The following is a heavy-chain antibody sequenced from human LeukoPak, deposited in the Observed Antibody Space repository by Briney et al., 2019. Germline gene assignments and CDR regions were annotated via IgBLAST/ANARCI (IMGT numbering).Heavy chain of an antibody. V-gene: IGHV4-4*07. CDR1: GGPISSYY. D-gene: IGHD3-22*01. CDR2: IYTSGST. J-gene: IGHJ3*02. CDR3: ARVDRSSGYYPFDI. Sequence: SETLSLTCTVSGGPISSYYWSWIRQPAGKGLEWIGRIYTSGSTNYNPSLKSRVTMSVDTSKNQFSLKLSSVTAADTAVYYCARVDRSSGYYPFDIWGQGTMVTVSS.